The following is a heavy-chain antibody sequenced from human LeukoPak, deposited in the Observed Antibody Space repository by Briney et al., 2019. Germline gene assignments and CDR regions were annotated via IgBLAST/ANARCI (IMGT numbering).Heavy chain of an antibody. Sequence: GGTLRLSCAASGFTFSRNGMTWVRQAPGKGLEWVSAISGSGGSTYYADSVKGRFTISRDNSKNTLYLQMNSLRAEDTAVYYCAKDRRAGSYDYWGQGTLVTVSS. V-gene: IGHV3-23*01. D-gene: IGHD3-10*01. CDR2: ISGSGGST. J-gene: IGHJ4*02. CDR3: AKDRRAGSYDY. CDR1: GFTFSRNG.